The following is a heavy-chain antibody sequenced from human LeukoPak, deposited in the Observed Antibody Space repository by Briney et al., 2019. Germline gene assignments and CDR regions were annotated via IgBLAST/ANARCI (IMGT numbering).Heavy chain of an antibody. CDR3: ARDGYSFGRGFDP. Sequence: SVTLSLTCSVSGVSFSDYYWIWIRQSPEMGLQWIGEINHRGETHYNPALESRLTMSVDTSNNQFSLHVTSVTAADTAIYYCARDGYSFGRGFDPWSQGSLVTVS. D-gene: IGHD5-18*01. J-gene: IGHJ5*02. CDR2: INHRGET. CDR1: GVSFSDYY. V-gene: IGHV4-34*01.